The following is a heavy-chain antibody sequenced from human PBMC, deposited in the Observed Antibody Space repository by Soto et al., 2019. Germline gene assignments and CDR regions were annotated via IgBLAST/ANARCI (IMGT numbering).Heavy chain of an antibody. CDR2: TSSDGTDN. V-gene: IGHV3-30*04. CDR3: ARTYECAKSDCYRAFDI. CDR1: GCTFSSDA. Sequence: QVQLVESGGGVILPGGSLRLSCAAYGCTFSSDAMHWVRQAPGTGPEWVAATSSDGTDNVYADSVSGRFTISRDNSKNTLYLQMNSLRSEDAAVYYCARTYECAKSDCYRAFDIWGQGTMVTIYS. J-gene: IGHJ3*02. D-gene: IGHD2-21*02.